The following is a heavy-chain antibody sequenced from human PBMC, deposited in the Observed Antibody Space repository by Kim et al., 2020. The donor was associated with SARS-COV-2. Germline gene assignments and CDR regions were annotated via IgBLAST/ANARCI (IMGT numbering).Heavy chain of an antibody. V-gene: IGHV3-33*01. D-gene: IGHD2-15*01. CDR3: VRESLNWRLGSGFDD. CDR1: GFTFSDYV. CDR2: RRDCENSK. Sequence: GGSLRLSCAASGFTFSDYVMHWVRLSPVKGLELLALRRDCENSKFYADSLKVRFAISSDNSNNALYLQMSRLRAADTAIYFCVRESLNWRLGSGFDDWGQGTVVAVSS. J-gene: IGHJ4*02.